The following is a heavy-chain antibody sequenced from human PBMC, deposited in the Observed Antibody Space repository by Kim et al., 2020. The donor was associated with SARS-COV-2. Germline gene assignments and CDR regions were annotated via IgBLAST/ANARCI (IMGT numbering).Heavy chain of an antibody. D-gene: IGHD3-3*01. Sequence: GGSLRLSCAASGFTFSSYAMHWVRQTPGKGLEWVAVISYDGSNKYYADSVKGRFTISRDNSKNTLYLQMNSLRAEDTAVYYCARDRGNYDFWSGDYYYYGMDVWGQGTTVTVSS. J-gene: IGHJ6*02. V-gene: IGHV3-30-3*01. CDR1: GFTFSSYA. CDR2: ISYDGSNK. CDR3: ARDRGNYDFWSGDYYYYGMDV.